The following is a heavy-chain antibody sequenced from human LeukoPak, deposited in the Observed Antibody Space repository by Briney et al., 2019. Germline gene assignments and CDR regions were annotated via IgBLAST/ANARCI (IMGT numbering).Heavy chain of an antibody. Sequence: GASVKVSCKASGGTFSSYAISWVRQAPGQGLEWMGGIIPIFGTANYAQKFQGRVTITADESTSIAYMELSSLRSEDTAVYYCASFDRSSTSCYRLNYYYYGMDVWGQGTTVTVSS. CDR1: GGTFSSYA. CDR2: IIPIFGTA. V-gene: IGHV1-69*13. J-gene: IGHJ6*02. CDR3: ASFDRSSTSCYRLNYYYYGMDV. D-gene: IGHD2-2*02.